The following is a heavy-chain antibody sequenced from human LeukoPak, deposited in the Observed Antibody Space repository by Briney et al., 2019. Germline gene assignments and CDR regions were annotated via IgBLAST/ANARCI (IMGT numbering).Heavy chain of an antibody. J-gene: IGHJ4*03. CDR1: GFTFSSYN. CDR3: ARDSSGWSPFDY. D-gene: IGHD6-19*01. V-gene: IGHV3-21*01. CDR2: ISTSSSYI. Sequence: PGGSLRLSCAASGFTFSSYNMNWVRQAPGKGLEWVSSISTSSSYIYYADSVKGRFTISRDNARNSLYLQMNSLRAEDTAMYYCARDSSGWSPFDYWGQGTMVTVSS.